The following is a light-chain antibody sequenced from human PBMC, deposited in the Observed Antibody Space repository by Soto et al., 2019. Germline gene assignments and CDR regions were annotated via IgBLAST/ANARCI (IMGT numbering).Light chain of an antibody. CDR3: QKYNNWPPWT. V-gene: IGKV3-15*01. J-gene: IGKJ1*01. CDR2: GAS. Sequence: EIGMTQSPATLSLSPGERDTLSCRSIQSVSSNLSWYQQKPGQAPRLLIYGASTRATGIPARFSGSGSGTEFPLTISSLQSEYFAVYYGQKYNNWPPWTVGQGNKVEIK. CDR1: QSVSSN.